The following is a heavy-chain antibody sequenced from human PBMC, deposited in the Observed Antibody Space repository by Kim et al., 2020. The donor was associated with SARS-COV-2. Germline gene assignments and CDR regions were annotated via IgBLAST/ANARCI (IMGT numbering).Heavy chain of an antibody. CDR3: ARMSDILTGYLGYYYYYGMDV. V-gene: IGHV1-18*01. CDR2: ISAYNGNT. Sequence: ASVKVSCKASGYTFTSYGISWVRQAPGQGLEWMGWISAYNGNTNYAQKLQGRVTMTTDTSTSTAYMELRSLRSDDTAVYYCARMSDILTGYLGYYYYYGMDVWGQGTTVTVSS. D-gene: IGHD3-9*01. CDR1: GYTFTSYG. J-gene: IGHJ6*02.